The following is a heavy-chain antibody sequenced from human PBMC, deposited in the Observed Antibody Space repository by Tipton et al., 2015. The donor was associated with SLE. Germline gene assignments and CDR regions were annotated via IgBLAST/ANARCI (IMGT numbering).Heavy chain of an antibody. CDR2: IYYSGST. CDR3: ARSGGLDRKVVDY. D-gene: IGHD2-8*02. CDR1: GGSISSYY. J-gene: IGHJ4*02. V-gene: IGHV4-59*01. Sequence: TLSLTCTVSGGSISSYYWSWIRQPPGKGLEWIGYIYYSGSTNYNPSLKSRVTISVDTSKNQFSLKLSSVTAADTAVYYCARSGGLDRKVVDYWGQGTLVTVSS.